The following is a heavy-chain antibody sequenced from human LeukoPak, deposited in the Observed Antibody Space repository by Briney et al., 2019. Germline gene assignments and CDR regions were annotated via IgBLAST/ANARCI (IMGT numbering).Heavy chain of an antibody. J-gene: IGHJ5*02. D-gene: IGHD3-10*01. V-gene: IGHV4-38-2*01. CDR2: IYHSGGT. CDR3: ARGGRTSGTSWYDP. CDR1: DYSVASDHY. Sequence: SETLSLTCAVSDYSVASDHYWGWIRLAPGKVLEWIGSIYHSGGTYYNPSLKSRVTISVDTSKDQFSLRLTSVTAADTGIYYCARGGRTSGTSWYDPWGQGTRVTVSS.